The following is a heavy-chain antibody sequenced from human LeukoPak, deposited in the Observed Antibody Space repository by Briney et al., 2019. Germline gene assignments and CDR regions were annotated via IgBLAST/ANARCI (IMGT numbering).Heavy chain of an antibody. CDR1: GFTFSSYA. CDR2: MSYDGSNK. CDR3: ARGYYDSSGHFHFDY. D-gene: IGHD3-22*01. V-gene: IGHV3-30-3*01. J-gene: IGHJ4*02. Sequence: GGSLRLSCAASGFTFSSYAMHWVRQAPGKALEWVAHMSYDGSNKYYADSVKGRFTISRDNSKNTPYLQMNSLRTEDTAVYYCARGYYDSSGHFHFDYWGQGTLVTVSS.